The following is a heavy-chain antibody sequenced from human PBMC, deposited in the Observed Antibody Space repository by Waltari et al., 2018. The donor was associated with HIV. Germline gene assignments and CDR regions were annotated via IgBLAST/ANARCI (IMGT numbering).Heavy chain of an antibody. D-gene: IGHD2-21*02. CDR2: IYYSGSP. Sequence: QLQLQESGPGLVEPSETLSLTCTVSGGSISSSSHYWGCTRQPPGKGLEWIGSIYYSGSPYYTPSLKSRVTMSVHTSKNQFSLKLSSVTAADTAVYYCARDGFCGGDCYSGIDHWGQGTLVTVSS. CDR1: GGSISSSSHY. CDR3: ARDGFCGGDCYSGIDH. V-gene: IGHV4-39*07. J-gene: IGHJ4*02.